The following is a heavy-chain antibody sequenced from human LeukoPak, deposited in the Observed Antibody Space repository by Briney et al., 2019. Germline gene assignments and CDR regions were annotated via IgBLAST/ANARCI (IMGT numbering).Heavy chain of an antibody. CDR2: INWNGGST. CDR1: GFTFSSYS. J-gene: IGHJ4*02. Sequence: GGSLRLSCVASGFTFSSYSMSWVRQAPGKGLEWVSGINWNGGSTSYADSVKGRFTISRDTAKNSLYLQMNSLRAEDTALYYCARLKAAAGSNFDYWGQGTLVTVSS. V-gene: IGHV3-20*04. CDR3: ARLKAAAGSNFDY. D-gene: IGHD6-13*01.